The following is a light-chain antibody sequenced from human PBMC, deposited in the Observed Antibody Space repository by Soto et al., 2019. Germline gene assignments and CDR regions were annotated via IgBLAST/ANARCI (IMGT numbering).Light chain of an antibody. J-gene: IGLJ3*02. Sequence: QSVLTQPASVSGSPGQSITISCTGTSSDVGSYNLVSWYQQHPGKAPKLMIYEGSKRPSGVPDRFSGSKSGNTASLTVSGLQAEDEADYYCSSYAGSNNFWVFGGGTKLTVL. CDR3: SSYAGSNNFWV. CDR2: EGS. CDR1: SSDVGSYNL. V-gene: IGLV2-14*02.